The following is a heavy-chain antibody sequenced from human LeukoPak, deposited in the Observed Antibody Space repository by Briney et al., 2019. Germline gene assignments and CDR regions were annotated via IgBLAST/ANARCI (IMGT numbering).Heavy chain of an antibody. D-gene: IGHD3-9*01. J-gene: IGHJ4*02. CDR1: GFTFSSYW. CDR3: ARTLYYDILTGYSPTPYYFDY. Sequence: GGCLRLSCAASGFTFSSYWMSWVRQAPGKGLEWVANIKQDGSEKYYVDSVKGRFTISRDNAKNSLYLQMNSLRAEDTAVYYCARTLYYDILTGYSPTPYYFDYWGQGTLVTVSS. CDR2: IKQDGSEK. V-gene: IGHV3-7*03.